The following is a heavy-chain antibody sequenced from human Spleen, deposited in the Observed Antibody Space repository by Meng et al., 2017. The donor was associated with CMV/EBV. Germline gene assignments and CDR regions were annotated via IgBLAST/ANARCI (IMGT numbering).Heavy chain of an antibody. D-gene: IGHD1-26*01. CDR1: GFTFSSYS. Sequence: GESLKISCAASGFTFSSYSMNWVRQAPGKGLEWVSSITTSSYIYYADSVKGRFTISRDNAENSLYLQMNSLRAEDTAVYYCARVLVGAGDYWGQGTLVTVSS. V-gene: IGHV3-21*04. CDR3: ARVLVGAGDY. CDR2: ITTSSYI. J-gene: IGHJ4*02.